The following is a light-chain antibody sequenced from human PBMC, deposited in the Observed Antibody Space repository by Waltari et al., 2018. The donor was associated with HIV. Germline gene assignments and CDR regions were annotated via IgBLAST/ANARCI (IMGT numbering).Light chain of an antibody. CDR2: GAS. CDR1: QSVGSNF. V-gene: IGKV3-20*01. Sequence: EIVLTQSPGTLSLSPGESATLSCRASQSVGSNFLAWYQQKPGQAPRLLIYGASSRATGIPDRFSGSGSGTDFTLTISRLGPEDIAVYFCQQYGSSPGTFGQGTKLEIK. J-gene: IGKJ2*01. CDR3: QQYGSSPGT.